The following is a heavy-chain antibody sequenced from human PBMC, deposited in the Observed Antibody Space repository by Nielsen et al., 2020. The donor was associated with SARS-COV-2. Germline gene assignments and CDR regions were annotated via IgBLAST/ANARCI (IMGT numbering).Heavy chain of an antibody. Sequence: ASVKVSCKASGYTFTSYGISWVRQAPGQGLEWMGWISAYNGNTNYAQKLQGRVTMTTDTSTSTAYMELRSLRSDDTAVYYCARSDGGIAVDKSNYYYYMDVWGKGTTVTVSS. J-gene: IGHJ6*03. V-gene: IGHV1-18*04. CDR3: ARSDGGIAVDKSNYYYYMDV. D-gene: IGHD6-19*01. CDR2: ISAYNGNT. CDR1: GYTFTSYG.